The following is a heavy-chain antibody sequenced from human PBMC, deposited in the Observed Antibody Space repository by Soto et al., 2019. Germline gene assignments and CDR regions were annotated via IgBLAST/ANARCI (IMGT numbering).Heavy chain of an antibody. CDR1: GGSITPVAYS. D-gene: IGHD3-10*01. Sequence: QLQLQESGSGLVKPSETLSLTCAVSGGSITPVAYSWSWIRRPQGGGLEWIGYIYIGGTSLYNPSLKTRLTISLDRSNNRFSLTLNSVTAADTAVYYCARAQFYSGSGVYTNLMFDPWGQGTQVTVSS. CDR2: IYIGGTS. V-gene: IGHV4-30-2*01. CDR3: ARAQFYSGSGVYTNLMFDP. J-gene: IGHJ5*02.